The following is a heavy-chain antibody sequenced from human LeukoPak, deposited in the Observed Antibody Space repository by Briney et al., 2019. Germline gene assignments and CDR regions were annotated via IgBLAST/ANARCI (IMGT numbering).Heavy chain of an antibody. CDR2: IYYSGST. J-gene: IGHJ6*02. Sequence: PSETLSLTCTVSGVSISSGGYYWSWIRQHPGKGLEWIGYIYYSGSTYYNPSLKSRVTISVDTSKNQFSLKLSSVTAADTAVYYCARVRAPMVGSDQPEYGMDVWGQGTTVTVSS. V-gene: IGHV4-31*03. D-gene: IGHD3-10*02. CDR3: ARVRAPMVGSDQPEYGMDV. CDR1: GVSISSGGYY.